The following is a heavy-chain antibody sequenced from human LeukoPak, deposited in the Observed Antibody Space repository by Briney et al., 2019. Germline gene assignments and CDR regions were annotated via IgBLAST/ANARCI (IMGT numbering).Heavy chain of an antibody. V-gene: IGHV3-23*01. Sequence: GGSLRLSCAASGFTFSSCAMSWVRQAPGKGLEWVSAISGSGGSTYYADSVKGRFTISRDNSKNTLYLQMNSLRAEDTAVYYCAKRWSPYYYDSSGYYPVDYWGQGTLVTVSS. CDR1: GFTFSSCA. D-gene: IGHD3-22*01. CDR2: ISGSGGST. CDR3: AKRWSPYYYDSSGYYPVDY. J-gene: IGHJ4*02.